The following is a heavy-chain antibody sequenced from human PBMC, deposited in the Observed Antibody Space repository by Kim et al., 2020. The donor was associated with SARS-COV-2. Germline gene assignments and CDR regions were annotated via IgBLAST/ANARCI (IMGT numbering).Heavy chain of an antibody. V-gene: IGHV3-30*18. CDR2: ISYDGSNK. D-gene: IGHD2-15*01. J-gene: IGHJ6*02. CDR3: EKEGYCSGGSCWWGYYYGMDV. Sequence: GGSLRLSCAASGFTFSSYGMHWVRQAPGKGREWVAVISYDGSNKYYADSVKGRFTISRDNTKNTLYLQMNSLRAEDTAVYYCEKEGYCSGGSCWWGYYYGMDVWGQGTTVTVSS. CDR1: GFTFSSYG.